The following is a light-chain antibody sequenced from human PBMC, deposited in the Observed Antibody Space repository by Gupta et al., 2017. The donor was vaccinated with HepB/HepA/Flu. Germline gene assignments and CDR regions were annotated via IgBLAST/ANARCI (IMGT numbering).Light chain of an antibody. J-gene: IGLJ3*02. CDR3: SSYASSNTV. CDR2: DVS. V-gene: IGLV2-14*03. CDR1: SSDVGGYNY. Sequence: QSALTQPASVSWSPGQSITISCPGTSSDVGGYNYVSWYQQHPGKAPKLMIYDVSNRPSGVSSRFSGSKSGNTASLTISGLQAEDEADYYCSSYASSNTVFGGGTKLTVL.